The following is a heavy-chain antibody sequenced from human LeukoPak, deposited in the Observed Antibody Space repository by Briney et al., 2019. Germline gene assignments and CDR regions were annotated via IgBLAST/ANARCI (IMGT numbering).Heavy chain of an antibody. CDR1: GYTFTGYY. J-gene: IGHJ4*02. D-gene: IGHD1-26*01. Sequence: ASVKVSCKASGYTFTGYYMHWVRQAPGQGLEWMGWINPNSGGTNYAQKFQGRVTMTRDTSISTAYMELSRLRSDDTAVYYCARVYGEWELQNDYYFDYWGQGTLVTVSS. V-gene: IGHV1-2*02. CDR3: ARVYGEWELQNDYYFDY. CDR2: INPNSGGT.